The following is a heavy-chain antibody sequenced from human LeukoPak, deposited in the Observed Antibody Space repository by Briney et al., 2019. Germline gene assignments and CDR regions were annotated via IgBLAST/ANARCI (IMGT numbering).Heavy chain of an antibody. CDR1: GFTFSSYS. V-gene: IGHV3-21*01. D-gene: IGHD4-17*01. CDR2: ISSSSSYI. J-gene: IGHJ4*02. CDR3: ARIDYGDSSPLNY. Sequence: GGSLRLSCAASGFTFSSYSMNWVRQAPGKGLDWVSSISSSSSYIYYADSVKGRFTISRDNAKNSLYLQMNSLRAEDTAVYYCARIDYGDSSPLNYWGQGTLVTVSS.